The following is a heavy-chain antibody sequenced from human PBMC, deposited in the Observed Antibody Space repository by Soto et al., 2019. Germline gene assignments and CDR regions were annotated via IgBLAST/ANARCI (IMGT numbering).Heavy chain of an antibody. CDR2: ISSSSSYI. Sequence: EVQLVESGGGLVKPGGSLRLSCAASGFTFSSYSMNWVRQAPGKGLEWVSSISSSSSYIYYADSAKGRLTISRDNAKNSLYLQMNSLRAEDTSVYYCARTAAVVTPPAWYFDLWGRGTLVTVSS. CDR1: GFTFSSYS. D-gene: IGHD2-21*02. J-gene: IGHJ2*01. V-gene: IGHV3-21*01. CDR3: ARTAAVVTPPAWYFDL.